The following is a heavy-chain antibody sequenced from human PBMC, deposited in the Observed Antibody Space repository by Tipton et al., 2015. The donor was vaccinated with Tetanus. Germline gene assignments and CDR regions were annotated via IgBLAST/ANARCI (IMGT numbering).Heavy chain of an antibody. D-gene: IGHD6-19*01. CDR1: GGSFSGYY. CDR3: ARNTVAGTVTFDY. J-gene: IGHJ4*02. Sequence: TLSLTCAVYGGSFSGYYWSWIRQPPGKGLEWIGEINHRGSTNYNPSLKSRVTISVDTSKNQFSLKLSSVIAADTAVYYCARNTVAGTVTFDYWGQGTLVTVSS. CDR2: INHRGST. V-gene: IGHV4-34*01.